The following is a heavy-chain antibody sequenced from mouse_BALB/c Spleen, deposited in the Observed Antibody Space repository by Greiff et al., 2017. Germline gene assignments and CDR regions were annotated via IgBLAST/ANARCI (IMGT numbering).Heavy chain of an antibody. Sequence: QVQLKQSGAELVRPGTSVKVSCKASGYAFTNYLIEWVKQRPGQGLEWIGVINPGSGGTNYNEKFKGKATLTADKSSSTAYMQLSSLTSDDSAVYFCARQGITTVVGGYYFDYWGQGTTLTVSS. J-gene: IGHJ2*01. D-gene: IGHD1-1*01. CDR1: GYAFTNYL. CDR3: ARQGITTVVGGYYFDY. V-gene: IGHV1-54*01. CDR2: INPGSGGT.